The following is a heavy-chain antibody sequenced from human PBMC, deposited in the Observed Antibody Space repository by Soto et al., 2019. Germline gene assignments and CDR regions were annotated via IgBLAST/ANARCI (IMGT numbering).Heavy chain of an antibody. V-gene: IGHV3-49*04. D-gene: IGHD2-2*01. J-gene: IGHJ6*02. CDR1: GFTFGDYA. Sequence: PGGSLRLSCTASGFTFGDYAMSWVRQAPGKGLEWVGFIRSKAYGGTTEYAASVKGRFTISRDDSKSIAYLQMNSLKTEDTAVYYCTRDSSSWAYYYYYGMDVWGQGTTVTVSS. CDR3: TRDSSSWAYYYYYGMDV. CDR2: IRSKAYGGTT.